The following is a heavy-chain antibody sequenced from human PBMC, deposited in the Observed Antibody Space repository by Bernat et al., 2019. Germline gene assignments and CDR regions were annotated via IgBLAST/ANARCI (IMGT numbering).Heavy chain of an antibody. V-gene: IGHV3-66*01. CDR3: ARGVAGALAYFDF. Sequence: EVQLVESGGGLVQPGGSLRLSCAVSGFTVNGDYMIWVRQAPGKGLEWVSVIYGGGSPYYAASVKGRFTISRDNSKNTVYLQMNGLRVEDTAVYYCARGVAGALAYFDFWGPGTLVTVSS. D-gene: IGHD3-16*01. CDR2: IYGGGSP. CDR1: GFTVNGDY. J-gene: IGHJ4*02.